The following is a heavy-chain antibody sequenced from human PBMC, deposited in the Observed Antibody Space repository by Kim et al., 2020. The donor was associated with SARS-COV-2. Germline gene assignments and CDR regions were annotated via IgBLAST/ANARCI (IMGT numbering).Heavy chain of an antibody. V-gene: IGHV3-30*18. CDR1: GFTFSNYA. CDR2: IKNDGSKT. J-gene: IGHJ4*02. Sequence: GGSLRLSCAASGFTFSNYAMHWVRQAPGKGLEWMAGIKNDGSKTTYGDSVKGRFTISRDNARNTLSLQMNSLRGEDTAVYNCVKDREYCSGGTCYNGILDHWGQGTLVTVSS. CDR3: VKDREYCSGGTCYNGILDH. D-gene: IGHD2-15*01.